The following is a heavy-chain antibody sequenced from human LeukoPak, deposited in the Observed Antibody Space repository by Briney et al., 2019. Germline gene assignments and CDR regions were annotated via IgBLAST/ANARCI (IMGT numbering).Heavy chain of an antibody. CDR1: GFPFSSYA. CDR3: ARTHGSGSYSGFAF. J-gene: IGHJ4*02. CDR2: IGGRGGGT. V-gene: IGHV3-23*01. D-gene: IGHD3-10*01. Sequence: PGGSLRLSCATSGFPFSSYALSWVRQAQGKGLEWVSSIGGRGGGTYSADSVKGRFTISRDNAKNSVYLQMNSLRAEDTAVYYCARTHGSGSYSGFAFWGQGTLVTVSS.